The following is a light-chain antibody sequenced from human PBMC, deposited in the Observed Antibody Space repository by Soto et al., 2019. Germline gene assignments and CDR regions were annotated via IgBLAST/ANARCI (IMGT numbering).Light chain of an antibody. CDR2: DAS. CDR3: EERTDWPRPS. Sequence: EIVLTQSPATLSLSPGESATLSCRASQNINTYLAWYQQKPGQPPRLLMFDASNRASGTPARFSGTGSGIDFSISVSSAALEVFGVYYWEERTDWPRPSSGGGTKVHIK. J-gene: IGKJ4*01. V-gene: IGKV3-11*01. CDR1: QNINTY.